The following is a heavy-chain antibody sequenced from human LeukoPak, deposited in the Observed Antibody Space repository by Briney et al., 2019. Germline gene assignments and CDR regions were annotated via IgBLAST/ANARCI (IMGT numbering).Heavy chain of an antibody. D-gene: IGHD6-13*01. CDR1: GGSISSGSYY. Sequence: SETLSLTCTVSGGSISSGSYYWGWIRQPPGKGLEWTGSIYYSGGTYYKPSLESRVTISLDTSKNQFSLKLSSVTAADTAVYYCARAYSPPQWSPFDYWGQGTLVTVSS. V-gene: IGHV4-39*07. J-gene: IGHJ4*02. CDR3: ARAYSPPQWSPFDY. CDR2: IYYSGGT.